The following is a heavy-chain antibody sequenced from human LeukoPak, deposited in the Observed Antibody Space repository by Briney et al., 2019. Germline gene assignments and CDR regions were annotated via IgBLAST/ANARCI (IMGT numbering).Heavy chain of an antibody. Sequence: SETLSLTCAVYGVSFSGYYWSWIRQPPGQGLEWIGEINHSGSTYYNPSLKSRITISVDTSKNQPSLKLSSVTAADTAVYYCARGAFRGSGYLDWYFDLWGRGTLVTVSS. CDR2: INHSGST. CDR3: ARGAFRGSGYLDWYFDL. D-gene: IGHD3-22*01. J-gene: IGHJ2*01. CDR1: GVSFSGYY. V-gene: IGHV4-34*01.